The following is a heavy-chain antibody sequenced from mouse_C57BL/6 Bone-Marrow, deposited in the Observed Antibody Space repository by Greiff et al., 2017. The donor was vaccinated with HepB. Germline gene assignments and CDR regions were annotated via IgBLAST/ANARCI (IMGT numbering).Heavy chain of an antibody. CDR2: IDPEDGDT. Sequence: VQLQQSGAELVRPGASVKLSCTASGFNIKDYYMHWVKQRPEQGLEWIGRIDPEDGDTEYAPKFQGKATMTADTSSNTAYLQLSSLTSEDTAVYYCTTNYYGSSVQGYFDVWGTGTTVTVSS. CDR1: GFNIKDYY. D-gene: IGHD1-1*01. V-gene: IGHV14-1*01. J-gene: IGHJ1*03. CDR3: TTNYYGSSVQGYFDV.